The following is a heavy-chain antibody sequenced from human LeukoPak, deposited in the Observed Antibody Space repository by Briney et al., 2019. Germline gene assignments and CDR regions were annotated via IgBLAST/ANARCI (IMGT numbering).Heavy chain of an antibody. CDR1: GFTFDDYA. J-gene: IGHJ3*02. V-gene: IGHV3-9*01. CDR2: ISWNSGSI. Sequence: PGGSLRLSCAASGFTFDDYAMHWVRQAPGKGLEWVSGISWNSGSIGYADSVKGRFTISRDNAKNSLYLQMNSLRAEDTAVYYCASSSGEAGMDAFDIWGQGTMVTVSS. CDR3: ASSSGEAGMDAFDI. D-gene: IGHD6-19*01.